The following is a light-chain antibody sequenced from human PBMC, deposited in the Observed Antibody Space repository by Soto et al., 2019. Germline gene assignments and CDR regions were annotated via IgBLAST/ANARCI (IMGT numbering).Light chain of an antibody. CDR1: SGHSSNA. J-gene: IGLJ2*01. Sequence: QPVLTQSPSASASLGASVKLTCTLTSGHSSNAIVWHQQQPKKGPRFLMKINNDGSHNKGDGIPDRFSGSSSGAERYLTISSLQYEDEGDYYCQTWGTGTHVVFGAGTKLTVL. CDR3: QTWGTGTHVV. CDR2: INNDGSH. V-gene: IGLV4-69*01.